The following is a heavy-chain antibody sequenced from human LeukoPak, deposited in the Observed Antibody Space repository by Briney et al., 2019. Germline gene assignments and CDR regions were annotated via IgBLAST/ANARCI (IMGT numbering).Heavy chain of an antibody. D-gene: IGHD3-16*01. Sequence: SVKVSCKASGYTFTSYDINWVRQAPGQGLEWLGRIIPFLTLTNYAQNFQDRVTITADKSTSTAYMELSSLRSEDTAMYYCARSLNFASPMTFDYWGQGTLVTVSS. CDR1: GYTFTSYD. CDR2: IIPFLTLT. V-gene: IGHV1-69*04. CDR3: ARSLNFASPMTFDY. J-gene: IGHJ4*02.